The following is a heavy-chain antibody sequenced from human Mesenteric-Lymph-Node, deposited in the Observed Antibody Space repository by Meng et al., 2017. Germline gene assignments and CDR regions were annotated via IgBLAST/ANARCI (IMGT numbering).Heavy chain of an antibody. V-gene: IGHV1-69*06. Sequence: SVKVSCKASGGTFSSYAISWVRQAPGQGLEWMGGIIPIFGTANYAQKFQGRVTITADKSTSTAYMELSSLRSEDTAVYYCARDLSVGATFLGLDYYYGMDVWGQGTTVTVSS. CDR2: IIPIFGTA. CDR1: GGTFSSYA. CDR3: ARDLSVGATFLGLDYYYGMDV. D-gene: IGHD1-26*01. J-gene: IGHJ6*02.